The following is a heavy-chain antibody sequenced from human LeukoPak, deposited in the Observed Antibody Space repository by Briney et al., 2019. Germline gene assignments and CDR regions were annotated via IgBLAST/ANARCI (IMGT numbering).Heavy chain of an antibody. V-gene: IGHV3-48*03. CDR2: ISSSGSSI. J-gene: IGHJ4*02. CDR1: GFTFSRYE. CDR3: ARDRLTTVTTFHFDY. Sequence: GGSLRLSCAASGFTFSRYEMNWVRQAPGKGLEWVSYISSSGSSIYYADSVKGRFTIFRDNAKKSLYLQMKSLRAEDTAVYYCARDRLTTVTTFHFDYWGQGTLVTVSS. D-gene: IGHD4-17*01.